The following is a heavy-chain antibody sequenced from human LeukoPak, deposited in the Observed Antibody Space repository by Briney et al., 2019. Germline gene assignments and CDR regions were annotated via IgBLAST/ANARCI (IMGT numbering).Heavy chain of an antibody. CDR3: ARVYYDSSGYYPKHAFDI. J-gene: IGHJ3*02. CDR1: GYTFTSYY. D-gene: IGHD3-22*01. V-gene: IGHV1-46*03. CDR2: INPSGGST. Sequence: ASVKVSCKASGYTFTSYYMHWVRQAPGQGLEWMGIINPSGGSTSYAQKFQGRVTMTRDTSTSTVYMELSSLRSEDTAVYYCARVYYDSSGYYPKHAFDIWGQGTMVIVSS.